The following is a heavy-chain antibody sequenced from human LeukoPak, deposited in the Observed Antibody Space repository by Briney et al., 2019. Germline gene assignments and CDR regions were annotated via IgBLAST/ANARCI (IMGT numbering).Heavy chain of an antibody. CDR1: GFTFSSYA. Sequence: GGSLRLSCAASGFTFSSYAMHWVRQAPGKGLEWVAVISYDGSNKYYADSVKGRFTISRDNSKNTLYLQMNSLRAEDTAVYYCAKDVGYYYDRCYYFDYWGQGTLVTVSS. V-gene: IGHV3-30*04. D-gene: IGHD3-22*01. CDR3: AKDVGYYYDRCYYFDY. CDR2: ISYDGSNK. J-gene: IGHJ4*02.